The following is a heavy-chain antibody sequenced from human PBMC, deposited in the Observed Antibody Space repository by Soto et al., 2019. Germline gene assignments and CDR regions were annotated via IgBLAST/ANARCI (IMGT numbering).Heavy chain of an antibody. CDR2: IIPIFGTA. CDR3: ATIVGATWVHY. D-gene: IGHD1-26*01. J-gene: IGHJ4*02. V-gene: IGHV1-69*06. Sequence: SVKVSCEASGGTFSSYAISWVRQAPGQGLEWMGGIIPIFGTANYAQKFQGRVTITADKSTSTAYMELSSLRSEDTAVYYCATIVGATWVHYWGQGTLGTVSS. CDR1: GGTFSSYA.